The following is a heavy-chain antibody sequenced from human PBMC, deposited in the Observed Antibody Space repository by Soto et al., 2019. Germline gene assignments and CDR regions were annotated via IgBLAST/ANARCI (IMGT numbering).Heavy chain of an antibody. CDR1: GYTFASYA. CDR2: ISAYNGNT. Sequence: QVQLVQSGAEVKKPGASVKVSCKASGYTFASYAISWMRQAPGQGLEWMGWISAYNGNTNYAQKLQGRVTMTTDTSPSTAYSELRSLKSDDTAVEYFARGPPPPDYWDQGTLVTVSS. V-gene: IGHV1-18*01. CDR3: ARGPPPPDY. J-gene: IGHJ4*02.